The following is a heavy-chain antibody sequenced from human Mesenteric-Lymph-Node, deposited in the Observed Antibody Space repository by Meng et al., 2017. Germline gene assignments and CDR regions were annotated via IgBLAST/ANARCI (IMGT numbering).Heavy chain of an antibody. CDR3: AREVDTAMSFDY. CDR1: GFTFSSYE. J-gene: IGHJ4*02. Sequence: GGSLRLSCAASGFTFSSYEMNWVRQAPGKGLEWVANIKQDGSEKYYVDSVKGRFTISRDNAKNSLYLQMNSLRAEDTAVYYCAREVDTAMSFDYWGQGTLVTVSS. D-gene: IGHD5-18*01. CDR2: IKQDGSEK. V-gene: IGHV3-7*01.